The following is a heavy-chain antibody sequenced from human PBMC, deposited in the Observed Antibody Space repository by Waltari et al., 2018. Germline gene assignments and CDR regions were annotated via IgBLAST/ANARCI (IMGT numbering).Heavy chain of an antibody. CDR3: TRDAVGHMDV. D-gene: IGHD2-15*01. J-gene: IGHJ6*03. CDR1: GFTFSHYW. CDR2: ITTDGRSK. V-gene: IGHV3-74*01. Sequence: EVQLVESGGGLVQPGGSLRLSCSVSGFTFSHYWMNWVREAPGKGLEWVAHITTDGRSKNYADSVTGRFTISRDNTKDTLYLEMNSLTAEDTAVYYCTRDAVGHMDVWGKGTTVTVS.